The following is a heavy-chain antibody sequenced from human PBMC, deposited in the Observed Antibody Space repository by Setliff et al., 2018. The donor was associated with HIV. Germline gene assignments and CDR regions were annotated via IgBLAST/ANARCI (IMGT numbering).Heavy chain of an antibody. CDR2: IYHSGST. J-gene: IGHJ6*02. V-gene: IGHV4-39*02. Sequence: SETLSLTCTVSGGSISSGDYYWSWIRQPPGKGLEWIGSIYHSGSTFYNPSLKSRVTISVDTSKNHFSLNLSSVTVADTAVYYCARPVSKYFYGMDVWGLGTTVTVSS. CDR3: ARPVSKYFYGMDV. CDR1: GGSISSGDYY.